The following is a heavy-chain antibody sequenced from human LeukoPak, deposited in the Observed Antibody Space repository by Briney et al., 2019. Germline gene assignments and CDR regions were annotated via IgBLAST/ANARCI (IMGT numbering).Heavy chain of an antibody. Sequence: PGRTLRLSCAASGFTFSLYAMRSVRQAPGKGLEWVAFIWPDGSKTYYADSVRGRFTISRDNSKNTLHLDMNTVRARARGRSYCAKISSSSEPDFDYWGQGTLVTVS. J-gene: IGHJ4*02. CDR3: AKISSSSEPDFDY. V-gene: IGHV3-33*06. D-gene: IGHD1-14*01. CDR1: GFTFSLYA. CDR2: IWPDGSKT.